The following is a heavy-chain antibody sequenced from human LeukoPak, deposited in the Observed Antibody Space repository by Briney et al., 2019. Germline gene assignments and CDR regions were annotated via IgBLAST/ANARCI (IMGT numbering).Heavy chain of an antibody. V-gene: IGHV1-2*06. CDR2: INPISGGT. Sequence: ASVKVSCKASGYSFTTYYIHWVRQAPGHGLEWMGRINPISGGTDFAQKFRGRVTMTRDTSINTAYMELSTLRFDDTAIYYCARLSRPEPLHNWGQGTQVTVSS. J-gene: IGHJ4*01. CDR3: ARLSRPEPLHN. D-gene: IGHD3-16*02. CDR1: GYSFTTYY.